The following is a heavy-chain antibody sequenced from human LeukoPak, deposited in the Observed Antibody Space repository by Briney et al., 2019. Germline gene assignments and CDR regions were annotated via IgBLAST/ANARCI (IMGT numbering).Heavy chain of an antibody. CDR2: INHSGST. J-gene: IGHJ4*02. CDR1: GGPFNGYY. CDR3: ARGPYGDYYFDY. V-gene: IGHV4-34*01. D-gene: IGHD4-17*01. Sequence: PSETLSLTCAVYGGPFNGYYWSWIRQPPGKGLEWIGEINHSGSTNYNPSLKSRVTISIHTSKNQFSLKLNSVTAADTAIYYCARGPYGDYYFDYWGQGTLVTVSS.